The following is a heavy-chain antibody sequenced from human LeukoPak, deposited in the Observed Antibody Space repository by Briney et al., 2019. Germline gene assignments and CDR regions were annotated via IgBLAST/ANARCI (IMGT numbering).Heavy chain of an antibody. Sequence: ASVKVSCKASGGTLSSYAISWVRQAPGQGLEWMGRIIPIFGTANYAQKFQGRVTITADKSTSTAYMELSSLRSEDTAVYYCARFLLGYFQHWGQGTLVTVSP. CDR2: IIPIFGTA. V-gene: IGHV1-69*06. CDR1: GGTLSSYA. CDR3: ARFLLGYFQH. J-gene: IGHJ1*01.